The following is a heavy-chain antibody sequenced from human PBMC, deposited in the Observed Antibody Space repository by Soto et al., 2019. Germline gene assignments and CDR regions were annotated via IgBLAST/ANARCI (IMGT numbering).Heavy chain of an antibody. CDR2: IYYSGST. CDR3: AREGGWTVTTDY. Sequence: SETLSLTCTVSGGSISSSSYYWGWIRQPPGKGLEWIGSIYYSGSTYYNPSLKSRVTISVDTSKNQFSLKLSSVTAADTAVYYCAREGGWTVTTDYWGQGTLVTVSS. D-gene: IGHD4-17*01. V-gene: IGHV4-39*02. CDR1: GGSISSSSYY. J-gene: IGHJ4*02.